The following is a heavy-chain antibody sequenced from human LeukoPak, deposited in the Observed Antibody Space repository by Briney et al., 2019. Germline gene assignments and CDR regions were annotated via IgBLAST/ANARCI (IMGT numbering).Heavy chain of an antibody. J-gene: IGHJ4*02. D-gene: IGHD1-7*01. V-gene: IGHV3-11*04. CDR1: GFTFSDYY. CDR2: ISSSVSTI. Sequence: PGGSLRLSCAASGFTFSDYYMSWIRQAPGKGLEWISYISSSVSTIYYAESVKGRFTISRDNAKNSLYLQMNSLRVEDTAVYYCARSLGLRGTYGFDYWGQGTLVTVSS. CDR3: ARSLGLRGTYGFDY.